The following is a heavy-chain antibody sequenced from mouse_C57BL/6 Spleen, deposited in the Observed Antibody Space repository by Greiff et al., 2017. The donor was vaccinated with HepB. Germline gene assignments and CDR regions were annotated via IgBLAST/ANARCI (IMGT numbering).Heavy chain of an antibody. Sequence: VQLVESGPGLVQPSQSLSITCTVSGFSLTSYGVHWVRQSPGKGLEWLGVIWRGGSTDYNAAFMSRLSITKDNSKSQVFFKMNSLQADDTAIYYCAKGGLRPEDYFDYWGQGTTLTVSS. CDR1: GFSLTSYG. CDR2: IWRGGST. V-gene: IGHV2-5*01. J-gene: IGHJ2*01. CDR3: AKGGLRPEDYFDY. D-gene: IGHD2-4*01.